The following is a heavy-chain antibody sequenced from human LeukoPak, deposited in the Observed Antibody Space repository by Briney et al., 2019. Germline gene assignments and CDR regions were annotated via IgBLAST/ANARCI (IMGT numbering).Heavy chain of an antibody. V-gene: IGHV3-23*01. CDR2: ISGSGGSA. CDR1: GFTFSSYA. CDR3: ATLVDDFWSGYLFY. D-gene: IGHD3-3*01. Sequence: PGGSLRLSCAASGFTFSSYAMSWVRQAPGKGLEWVSAISGSGGSAYYAGSVKGRFTISRDNSKNTLYLQMNSLRAEDTAVYYCATLVDDFWSGYLFYWGQGTLVTVSS. J-gene: IGHJ4*02.